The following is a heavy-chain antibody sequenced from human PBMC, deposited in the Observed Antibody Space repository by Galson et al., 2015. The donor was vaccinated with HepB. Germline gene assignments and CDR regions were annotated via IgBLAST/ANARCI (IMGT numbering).Heavy chain of an antibody. CDR1: GDSVSTNIVA. V-gene: IGHV6-1*01. D-gene: IGHD5-12*01. Sequence: CAISGDSVSTNIVAWNWIRQSPSRGLEWLGRTYYRSKWYNDYAVSVQSRITINPDTSRNQFSLQLNSVTPEDTGVYYCTRVRHLARGMDVWGQGTTGTGSS. CDR2: TYYRSKWYN. J-gene: IGHJ6*02. CDR3: TRVRHLARGMDV.